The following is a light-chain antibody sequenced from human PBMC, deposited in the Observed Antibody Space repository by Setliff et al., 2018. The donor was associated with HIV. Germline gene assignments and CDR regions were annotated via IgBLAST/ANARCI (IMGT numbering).Light chain of an antibody. CDR3: QSYDSGLSAWV. V-gene: IGLV1-40*01. J-gene: IGLJ3*02. CDR1: SSNIGAGHD. Sequence: QSVLTQPPSVSGAPGQRVTISCTGNSSNIGAGHDVHWYRHLPGTAPKVVIYGNNKRSSGVYDRFSGSKSGTSASLAITGLQAEDEDVYYCQSYDSGLSAWVFGGGTKGTVL. CDR2: GNN.